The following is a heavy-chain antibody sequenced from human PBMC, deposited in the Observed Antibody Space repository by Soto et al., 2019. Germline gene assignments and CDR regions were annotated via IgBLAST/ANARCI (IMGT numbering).Heavy chain of an antibody. V-gene: IGHV3-30-3*01. CDR3: ARTRHFIVVVPAAQAHDAFDI. D-gene: IGHD2-2*01. Sequence: GGSLRLSCAASGFTFSSYAMHWVRQAPGKGLEWVAVISYDGSNKYYADSVKGRFTISRDNSKNTLYLQMNSLRAEDTAVYYCARTRHFIVVVPAAQAHDAFDIWGQGTMVTVSS. CDR1: GFTFSSYA. CDR2: ISYDGSNK. J-gene: IGHJ3*02.